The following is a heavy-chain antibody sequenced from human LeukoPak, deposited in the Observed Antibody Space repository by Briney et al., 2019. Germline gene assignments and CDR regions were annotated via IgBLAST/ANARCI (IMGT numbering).Heavy chain of an antibody. CDR2: IWYDGSNK. CDR1: GFTFSSYG. D-gene: IGHD6-19*01. CDR3: ARDISVAGTSLVF. Sequence: GRSLRLSCAASGFTFSSYGMHWVRQAPGKGLEWVAVIWYDGSNKYYADSVKGRFTISRDNSKNTLYLQMNSLRAEDTAVYYCARDISVAGTSLVFWGQGTLVTVSS. J-gene: IGHJ4*02. V-gene: IGHV3-33*01.